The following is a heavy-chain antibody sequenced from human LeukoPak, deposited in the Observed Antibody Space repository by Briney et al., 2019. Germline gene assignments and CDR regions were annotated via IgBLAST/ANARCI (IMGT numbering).Heavy chain of an antibody. V-gene: IGHV3-21*04. J-gene: IGHJ4*02. CDR1: GFTFSNFA. Sequence: GGSLRLSCAASGFTFSNFAMTWVRQAPGKGLEWVSSIVGSSSTYYADSLKGRFTISRDNAKNSLYLQMNSLRAEDTALYYCAKDSSVPYGITEWGQGTLVTVSS. D-gene: IGHD4-17*01. CDR3: AKDSSVPYGITE. CDR2: IVGSSST.